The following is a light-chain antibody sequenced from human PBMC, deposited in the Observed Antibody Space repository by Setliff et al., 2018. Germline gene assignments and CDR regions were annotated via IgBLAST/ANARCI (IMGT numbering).Light chain of an antibody. Sequence: SALTQPPSVSGAPGQRVTISCTGSSSNIGAGYDVHWYQQLPGTAPKLLIYGNSNRPSGVPDRFSGSKSGTSASLAITGLQAEDEADYSCQSYDISLSGWVFGGGTKVTVL. J-gene: IGLJ3*02. CDR1: SSNIGAGYD. CDR3: QSYDISLSGWV. V-gene: IGLV1-40*01. CDR2: GNS.